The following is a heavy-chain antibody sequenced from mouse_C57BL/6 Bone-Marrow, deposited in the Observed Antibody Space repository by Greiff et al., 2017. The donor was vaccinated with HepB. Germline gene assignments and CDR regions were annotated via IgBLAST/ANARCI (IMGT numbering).Heavy chain of an antibody. CDR3: ARSRGYGSSPYWYFDV. D-gene: IGHD1-1*01. CDR2: INPNNGGT. J-gene: IGHJ1*03. Sequence: EVQLQQSGPELVKPGASVKISCKASGYTFTDYYMNWVKQSHGKSLEWIGDINPNNGGTSYNQKFKGKATLTVDKSSSTAYMELRSLTSEDSAVYYCARSRGYGSSPYWYFDVWGTGTTVTVSS. CDR1: GYTFTDYY. V-gene: IGHV1-26*01.